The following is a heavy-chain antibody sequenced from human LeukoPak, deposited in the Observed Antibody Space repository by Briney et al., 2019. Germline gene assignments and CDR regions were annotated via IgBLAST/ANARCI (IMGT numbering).Heavy chain of an antibody. D-gene: IGHD4-17*01. J-gene: IGHJ5*02. CDR2: INPNSGGT. CDR1: GYTFTGYY. CDR3: ARDSTVTTPYNWFDP. V-gene: IGHV1-2*02. Sequence: GASVKVSCKASGYTFTGYYMHWVRQAPGQGLEWMGWINPNSGGTNYAQKFQGRVTMTRDTSISTAYMELSRLRSEDTAVYYCARDSTVTTPYNWFDPWGQGTLVTVSS.